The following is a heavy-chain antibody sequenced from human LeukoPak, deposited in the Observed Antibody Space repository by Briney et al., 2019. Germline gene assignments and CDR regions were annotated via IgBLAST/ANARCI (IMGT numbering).Heavy chain of an antibody. J-gene: IGHJ6*03. V-gene: IGHV4-59*12. CDR3: ARGGGWYYMDV. D-gene: IGHD6-19*01. CDR2: IYYSGST. Sequence: SETLSLTCTVSGGSISSNYWSWIRQPPGKGLEWVGYIYYSGSTNYNPSLKSRVTISVDTSKNQFSLKLSSVTAADTAVYYCARGGGWYYMDVWGKGTTVTVSS. CDR1: GGSISSNY.